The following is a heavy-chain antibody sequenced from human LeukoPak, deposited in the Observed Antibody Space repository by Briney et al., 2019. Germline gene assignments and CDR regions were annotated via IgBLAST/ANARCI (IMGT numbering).Heavy chain of an antibody. J-gene: IGHJ1*01. V-gene: IGHV3-23*01. CDR1: GFTFSSSA. CDR2: ISDSGYST. CDR3: AKEPGRVSFQQ. Sequence: PGGSLRLSCAASGFTFSSSAMSWVRQAPGKGLEWVSAISDSGYSTYYADSVKGRFSISRDNSKNTLYLQMNSLRAEDTAVYYCAKEPGRVSFQQWGQGTLVTVSS. D-gene: IGHD5/OR15-5a*01.